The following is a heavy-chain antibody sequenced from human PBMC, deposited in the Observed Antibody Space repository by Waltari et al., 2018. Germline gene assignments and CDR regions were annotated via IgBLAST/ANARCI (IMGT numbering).Heavy chain of an antibody. CDR2: ITGSSRTI. V-gene: IGHV3-48*04. D-gene: IGHD6-13*01. CDR1: GFPFRTSR. J-gene: IGHJ6*02. Sequence: EVPLVESGGNLVQPGGSLSPSCIASGFPFRTSRMNWVRQAPGKGLEWISYITGSSRTIYYTDSVKGRFTVSRDNAKNSLFLQMSSLRVEDTAVYYCARPVAAAGNYGMDVWGQGTTVTVSS. CDR3: ARPVAAAGNYGMDV.